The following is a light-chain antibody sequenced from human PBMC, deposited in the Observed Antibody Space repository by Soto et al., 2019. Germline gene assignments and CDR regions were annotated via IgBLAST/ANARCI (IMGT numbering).Light chain of an antibody. Sequence: ETVMTQSPATPSVSPGERAALSCMASLLVSGDFAWNQQRPDHAPRVLIYGASTRATGFPARFSGSGSGTEFTLTITSLQSEDFAIYYCQQYNNWPRTFGQGTKVDI. V-gene: IGKV3-15*01. CDR1: LLVSGD. CDR3: QQYNNWPRT. CDR2: GAS. J-gene: IGKJ1*01.